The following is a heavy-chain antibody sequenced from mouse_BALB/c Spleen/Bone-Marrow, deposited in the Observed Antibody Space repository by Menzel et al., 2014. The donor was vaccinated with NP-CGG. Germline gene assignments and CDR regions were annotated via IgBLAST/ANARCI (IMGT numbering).Heavy chain of an antibody. J-gene: IGHJ2*01. D-gene: IGHD2-3*01. CDR2: IDPSDSET. CDR3: ARGDDGYYGDY. V-gene: IGHV1S127*01. CDR1: GYSFTSYW. Sequence: QLQQSGPQLVRPGASVKISCKASGYSFTSYWMHWVKQRPGQGLEWIGMIDPSDSETRLNQKFKDKATLTVDKSSSTAYMQLSSPTSEDSAVYYCARGDDGYYGDYWGQGTTLTVSS.